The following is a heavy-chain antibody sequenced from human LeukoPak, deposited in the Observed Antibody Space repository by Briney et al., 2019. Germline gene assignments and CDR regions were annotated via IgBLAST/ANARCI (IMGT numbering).Heavy chain of an antibody. CDR3: ARMYYYDSSGYYFDY. V-gene: IGHV4-34*01. CDR2: INHSGST. Sequence: SETLSLTCAVYGGSFSGYYWSWIRQPPGKGLEWIGEINHSGSTNYNPSLKSRVTISVDTSKNQFTLKLSSVTAADTAVYYCARMYYYDSSGYYFDYWGQGTLVTVSS. CDR1: GGSFSGYY. J-gene: IGHJ4*02. D-gene: IGHD3-22*01.